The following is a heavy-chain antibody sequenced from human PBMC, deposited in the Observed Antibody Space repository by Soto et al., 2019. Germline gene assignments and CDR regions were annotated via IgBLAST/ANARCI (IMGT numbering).Heavy chain of an antibody. V-gene: IGHV5-51*01. J-gene: IGHJ3*02. CDR2: IYPGDSDT. D-gene: IGHD5-18*01. CDR3: ARQGREDTAMVDAFDI. Sequence: GESLKISCKGSGYSFTSYWIGWVRQMPGKGLEWMGIIYPGDSDTRYSPSFQGQVTISADKSISTAYLQWSSLKASDTAMYYCARQGREDTAMVDAFDIWGQGTMVTVSS. CDR1: GYSFTSYW.